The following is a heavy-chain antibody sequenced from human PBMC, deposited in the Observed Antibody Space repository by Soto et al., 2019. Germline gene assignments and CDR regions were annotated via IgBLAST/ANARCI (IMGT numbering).Heavy chain of an antibody. D-gene: IGHD4-17*01. CDR1: VFTFSSYG. CDR3: ARDTAVDYGDYVFRDAFDI. J-gene: IGHJ3*02. CDR2: IWYDGSNK. Sequence: PGGSLRLSCAASVFTFSSYGMHWVRQAPGKGLEWVAVIWYDGSNKYYADSVKGRFTISRDNSKNTLYLQMNSLRAEDTAVYYCARDTAVDYGDYVFRDAFDIWGQGTMVTVSS. V-gene: IGHV3-33*01.